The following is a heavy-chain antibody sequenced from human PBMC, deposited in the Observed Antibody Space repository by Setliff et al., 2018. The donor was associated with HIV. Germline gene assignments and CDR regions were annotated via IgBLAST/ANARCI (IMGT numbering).Heavy chain of an antibody. Sequence: ASVKVSCKTFGYYFNIDYIHWVRQAPGQGLEWMGIISPFDDTTNYAQKFQGRVTTTRDTSTNTVYMELSSLRSEDSAVYYCARDGVVVVAASNYYFDYWGQGTLVTVSS. CDR3: ARDGVVVVAASNYYFDY. J-gene: IGHJ4*02. CDR2: ISPFDDTT. V-gene: IGHV1-46*02. D-gene: IGHD2-15*01. CDR1: GYYFNIDY.